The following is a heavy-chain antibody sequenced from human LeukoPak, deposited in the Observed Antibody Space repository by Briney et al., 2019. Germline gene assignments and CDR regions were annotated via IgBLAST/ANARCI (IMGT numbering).Heavy chain of an antibody. J-gene: IGHJ5*02. V-gene: IGHV3-23*01. CDR1: GFTFSSYA. D-gene: IGHD2-2*01. CDR2: LSGSGGST. Sequence: GGSLRLSCAASGFTFSSYAMSWVRQAPGKGLEWVSALSGSGGSTYYADSVKGRFTISRDNSKNTLYLQMNSLRAEDTAVYYCAKMYQLHNWFDPWGQGTLVTVSS. CDR3: AKMYQLHNWFDP.